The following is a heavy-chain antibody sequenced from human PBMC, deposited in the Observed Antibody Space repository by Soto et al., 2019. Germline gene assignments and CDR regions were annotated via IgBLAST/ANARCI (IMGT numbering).Heavy chain of an antibody. J-gene: IGHJ4*02. CDR1: GFTFSSYW. CDR3: ARGPLDY. Sequence: PGGSLRLSCAASGFTFSSYWMNWVRQAPGGGLEWVANIKEDGSEKTYGDSVEGRFTISRDNAKNSLDLQMNSLRAGDTAVYYCARGPLDYWGQGTLVTVSS. CDR2: IKEDGSEK. V-gene: IGHV3-7*03.